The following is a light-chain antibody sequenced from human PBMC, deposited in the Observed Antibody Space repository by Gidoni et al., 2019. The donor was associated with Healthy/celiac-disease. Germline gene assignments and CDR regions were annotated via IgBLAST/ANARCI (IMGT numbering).Light chain of an antibody. CDR2: AAS. Sequence: DSQMTQSPSSLSASVGDRVTITCRASQSISSYLNWYQQTPGKAPKLLIYAASSLQSGVPSRFRVSGSGTDFTLTISSLQPEAFATYSCQQSYSTPTTFGGGTQVEIK. CDR1: QSISSY. J-gene: IGKJ4*01. CDR3: QQSYSTPTT. V-gene: IGKV1-39*01.